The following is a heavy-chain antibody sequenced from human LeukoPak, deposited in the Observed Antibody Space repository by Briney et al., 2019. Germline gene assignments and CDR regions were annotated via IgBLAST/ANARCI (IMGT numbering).Heavy chain of an antibody. CDR1: GFTFSSYA. CDR3: AKSSTFYYYYSMDV. V-gene: IGHV3-23*01. CDR2: ISGSGGST. Sequence: GGCLRLSCAASGFTFSSYAMSWVRQAPVKGLEWVSAISGSGGSTYYADSVKGGFTISRDNSKNTLYLQMNSLRAEDTAVYYCAKSSTFYYYYSMDVWGKGTTVTVSS. J-gene: IGHJ6*03.